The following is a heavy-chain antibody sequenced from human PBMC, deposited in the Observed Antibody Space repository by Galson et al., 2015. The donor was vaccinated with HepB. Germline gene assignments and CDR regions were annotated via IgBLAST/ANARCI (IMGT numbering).Heavy chain of an antibody. CDR3: ARVRSGWARDSYFDL. J-gene: IGHJ2*01. Sequence: SLRLSCAASGFTFNNYPMHWVRQAPGKGLEWVALISYDGTNKYYADSVMGRFTMSRDNSKNTLYLQMNSLRSEDTAVYYCARVRSGWARDSYFDLWGRGTLVTVSS. D-gene: IGHD6-19*01. V-gene: IGHV3-30*04. CDR2: ISYDGTNK. CDR1: GFTFNNYP.